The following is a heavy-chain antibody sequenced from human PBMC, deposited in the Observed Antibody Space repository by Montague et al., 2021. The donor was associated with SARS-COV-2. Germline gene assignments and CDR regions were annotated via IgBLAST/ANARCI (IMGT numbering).Heavy chain of an antibody. J-gene: IGHJ4*02. CDR2: FYYAGGT. CDR1: GGSASRISSH. V-gene: IGHV4-39*01. Sequence: SETLSLTCTVSGGSASRISSHWGWIRQPPGKGLEYIGSFYYAGGTQYNPSLKSRVTISVDTSNDQFSLKMNSVTAADTAVYFCARRYGSGFDYWGQGTLVTVSS. CDR3: ARRYGSGFDY. D-gene: IGHD4-17*01.